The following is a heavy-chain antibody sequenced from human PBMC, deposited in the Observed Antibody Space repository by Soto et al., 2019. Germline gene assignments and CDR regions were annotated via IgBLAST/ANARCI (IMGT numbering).Heavy chain of an antibody. J-gene: IGHJ4*02. D-gene: IGHD6-13*01. CDR1: GGSISSDF. V-gene: IGHV4-59*08. Sequence: PSETLSLTCTVSGGSISSDFWSWIRQSPGKGLEWIGYIHYSGGTNYNPSLMSRVTISVDTSKNQFSLKLSSVTAADTAVYYCARYKRLVADYWGQGTLVTVS. CDR2: IHYSGGT. CDR3: ARYKRLVADY.